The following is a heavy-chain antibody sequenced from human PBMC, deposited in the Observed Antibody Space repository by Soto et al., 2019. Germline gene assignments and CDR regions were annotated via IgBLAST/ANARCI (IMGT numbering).Heavy chain of an antibody. Sequence: QVQLVQSGAEVTKPGSSVKVSCKASGGTFSSYTISWVRQAPGQGLEWMGRIIPILGIANYSQKFQGRVSSTAEKPTSKAYMQLSSLRSEETAVYYCARDYYGSGSYAFDIWGQGTMVTVST. CDR1: GGTFSSYT. CDR3: ARDYYGSGSYAFDI. CDR2: IIPILGIA. J-gene: IGHJ3*02. D-gene: IGHD3-10*01. V-gene: IGHV1-69*08.